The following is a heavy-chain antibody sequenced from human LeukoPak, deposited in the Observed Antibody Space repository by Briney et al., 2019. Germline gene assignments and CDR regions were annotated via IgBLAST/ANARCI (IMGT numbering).Heavy chain of an antibody. J-gene: IGHJ5*02. V-gene: IGHV1-24*01. Sequence: GASVKVSCKVSGYTLTELSMHWVRQAPGKGLEWMGGFDPEDGETIYAQKFQGRVTMTEDASTDTAYMELSSLRSEDTAVYYRATFYGSGSYYPYNWFDPWGQGTLVTVPS. CDR3: ATFYGSGSYYPYNWFDP. D-gene: IGHD3-10*01. CDR2: FDPEDGET. CDR1: GYTLTELS.